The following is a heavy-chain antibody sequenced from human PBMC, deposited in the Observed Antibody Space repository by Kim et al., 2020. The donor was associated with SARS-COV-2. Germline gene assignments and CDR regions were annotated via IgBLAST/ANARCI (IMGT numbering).Heavy chain of an antibody. CDR3: TGVLDFDY. CDR2: INSDGSET. Sequence: RGSLRLSCAASGFTFSNYWMHWVRQVPGKGLVWVSHINSDGSETTYADSVRGRFTISRDNARNTLYLQMNSLRPEDTAVYYCTGVLDFDYWGQGTRVTVSS. J-gene: IGHJ4*02. D-gene: IGHD3-10*01. V-gene: IGHV3-74*01. CDR1: GFTFSNYW.